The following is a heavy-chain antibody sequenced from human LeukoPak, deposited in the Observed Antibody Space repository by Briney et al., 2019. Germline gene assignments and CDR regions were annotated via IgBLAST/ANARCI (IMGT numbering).Heavy chain of an antibody. CDR2: INPSGGST. J-gene: IGHJ4*02. CDR3: ARLPRNYGDYVAY. CDR1: GYTFTSYY. V-gene: IGHV1-46*01. Sequence: ASVKVSCKASGYTFTSYYMHWVRQAPGQALEWMGIINPSGGSTSYAQKFQGWVTVTRDTSISTAYMELSRLRSDDTAIYYGARLPRNYGDYVAYWGQGTLVTVSS. D-gene: IGHD4-17*01.